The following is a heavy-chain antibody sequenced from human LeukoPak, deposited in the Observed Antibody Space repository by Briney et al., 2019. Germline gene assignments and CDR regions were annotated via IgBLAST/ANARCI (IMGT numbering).Heavy chain of an antibody. D-gene: IGHD6-13*01. V-gene: IGHV4-34*01. CDR2: INHSGST. J-gene: IGHJ4*02. CDR3: ARVTRCQSIAAAGTRLAYYFDY. Sequence: SETPSLTCAVYGGSFSGYYWSWIRQPPGKGLEWIGEINHSGSTNYNPSLKSRVTISVDTSKNQFSLKLSSVTAADTAVYYCARVTRCQSIAAAGTRLAYYFDYWGQGTLVTVSS. CDR1: GGSFSGYY.